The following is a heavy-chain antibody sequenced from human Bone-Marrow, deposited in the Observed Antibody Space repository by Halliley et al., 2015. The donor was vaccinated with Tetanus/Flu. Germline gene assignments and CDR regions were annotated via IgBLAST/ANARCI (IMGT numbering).Heavy chain of an antibody. CDR2: VYAGNGNT. CDR3: ARDGGAGRPADY. D-gene: IGHD3-16*01. V-gene: IGHV1-3*01. J-gene: IGHJ4*02. Sequence: LEWMGWVYAGNGNTKYSQKFQGRVTITRDTAARTAYMELSSLKFEDAAVYYCARDGGAGRPADYWGQGTLVTVSS.